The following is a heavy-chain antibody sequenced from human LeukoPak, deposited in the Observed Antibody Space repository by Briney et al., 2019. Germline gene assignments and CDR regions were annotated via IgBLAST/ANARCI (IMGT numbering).Heavy chain of an antibody. CDR3: ARDRRRDGYKLDAFDI. V-gene: IGHV3-33*08. J-gene: IGHJ3*02. CDR2: IWYDGSNK. D-gene: IGHD5-24*01. CDR1: GFTFSTYC. Sequence: GGSLRLSCAASGFTFSTYCMHWVRQGPGKGLEWVAVIWYDGSNKYYVDSVNGRFTISRDNSKNTLYPQMNSLRAEDTAVYYCARDRRRDGYKLDAFDIWGQGTMVTVSS.